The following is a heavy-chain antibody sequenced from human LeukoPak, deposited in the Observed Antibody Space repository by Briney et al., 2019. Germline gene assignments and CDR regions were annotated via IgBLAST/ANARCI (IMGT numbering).Heavy chain of an antibody. Sequence: GGSLRLSCAVSGFTVNNAWMSWVRQAPGTGLEWIGRIKTKREGGATDYAAPVKGRFTISRDDSKNTLYLQMNSLKTEDTAVYYCTTEAQGDDYFYYHTDVWGKGTTVTVSS. CDR3: TTEAQGDDYFYYHTDV. J-gene: IGHJ6*03. V-gene: IGHV3-15*01. D-gene: IGHD3-10*01. CDR1: GFTVNNAW. CDR2: IKTKREGGAT.